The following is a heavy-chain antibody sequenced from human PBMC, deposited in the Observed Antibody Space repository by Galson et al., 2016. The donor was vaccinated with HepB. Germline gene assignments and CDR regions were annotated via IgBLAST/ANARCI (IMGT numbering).Heavy chain of an antibody. CDR1: GGSIRSNNW. D-gene: IGHD1-26*01. CDR3: ARGPPGIVGATNNWFDP. Sequence: EPLSLTCAVSGGSIRSNNWWSWVRQPPGKGLEWIGEIYHGGSTNYNPSLKSRVTLSVDKSKNRFSLKLTSVTAADTAVYYCARGPPGIVGATNNWFDPWGQGTLVTVSS. CDR2: IYHGGST. V-gene: IGHV4-4*02. J-gene: IGHJ5*02.